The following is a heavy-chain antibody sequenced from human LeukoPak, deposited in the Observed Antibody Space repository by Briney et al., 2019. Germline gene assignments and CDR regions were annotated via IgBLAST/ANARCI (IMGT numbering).Heavy chain of an antibody. J-gene: IGHJ4*02. CDR3: AKDHELDYFDY. CDR2: ISGSGGST. V-gene: IGHV3-23*01. Sequence: GGSLRLSCAASGFTFSNYAMSWVRQAPGEGLGWVSAISGSGGSTYYADSVKGRFTISRDNSKNTLYLQMNSLRAEDTAVYYCAKDHELDYFDYWGQGTLVTVSS. CDR1: GFTFSNYA. D-gene: IGHD1-26*01.